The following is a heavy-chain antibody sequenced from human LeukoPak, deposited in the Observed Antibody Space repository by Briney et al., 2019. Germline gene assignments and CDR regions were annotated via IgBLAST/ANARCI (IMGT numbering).Heavy chain of an antibody. V-gene: IGHV3-23*01. CDR2: ISGSGGST. J-gene: IGHJ4*01. CDR1: GFTFSSYG. Sequence: GGSLRLSCAASGFTFSSYGMSWVRQAPGKGLEWVSAISGSGGSTYYADSVKGRFTISRDNSKNTLYLQMNSLRPEDTALYYCSTDPRLLIYWGHGTLVTVSS. CDR3: STDPRLLIY. D-gene: IGHD2-8*01.